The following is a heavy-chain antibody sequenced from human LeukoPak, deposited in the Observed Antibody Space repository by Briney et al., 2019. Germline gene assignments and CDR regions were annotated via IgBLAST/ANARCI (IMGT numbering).Heavy chain of an antibody. V-gene: IGHV4-61*02. D-gene: IGHD3-10*01. J-gene: IGHJ6*03. Sequence: SETLSLTCTVSGGSISSDNYHWSWIRQPAGKGLEWIGRIYTSGSTNYNPSLKSRVTISVDTSKNQFSLKLSSVTAADTAVYYCARQGITRYYYMDVWGKGTTVTISS. CDR2: IYTSGST. CDR1: GGSISSDNYH. CDR3: ARQGITRYYYMDV.